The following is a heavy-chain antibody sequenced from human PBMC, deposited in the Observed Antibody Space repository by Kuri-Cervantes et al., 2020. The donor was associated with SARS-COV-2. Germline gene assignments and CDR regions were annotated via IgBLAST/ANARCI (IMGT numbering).Heavy chain of an antibody. CDR1: GFTVSSRY. D-gene: IGHD3-10*01. Sequence: GGSLRLSCAASGFTVSSRYMTWVRQAPGKGLEWVSYISSSSSTIYYADSVKGRFTISRDNAKNSLYLQMNSLRAEDTAVYYCGDGFGEFIWGQGTLVTVSS. CDR2: ISSSSSTI. J-gene: IGHJ4*02. CDR3: GDGFGEFI. V-gene: IGHV3-48*01.